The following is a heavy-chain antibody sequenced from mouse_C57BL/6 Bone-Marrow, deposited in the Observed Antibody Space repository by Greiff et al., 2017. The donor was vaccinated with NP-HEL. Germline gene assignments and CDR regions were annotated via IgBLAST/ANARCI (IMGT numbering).Heavy chain of an antibody. J-gene: IGHJ2*01. Sequence: QVQLKESGAELVRPGTSVKVSCKASGYAFTNYLIEWVKQRPGQGLEWIGVINPGSGGTNYNEKFKGKATLTADKSSSTAYMQLSSLTSEDSAVYFCARWGYGSQNHYYFDYWGQGTTLTVSS. CDR1: GYAFTNYL. D-gene: IGHD1-1*01. CDR3: ARWGYGSQNHYYFDY. V-gene: IGHV1-54*01. CDR2: INPGSGGT.